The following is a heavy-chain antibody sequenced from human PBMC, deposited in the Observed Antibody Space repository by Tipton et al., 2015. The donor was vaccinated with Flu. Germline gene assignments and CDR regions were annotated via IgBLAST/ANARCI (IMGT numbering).Heavy chain of an antibody. CDR2: VYHTGST. D-gene: IGHD4-23*01. CDR1: GFSISSGYY. CDR3: ARERGGAHGDKFQGNWFEP. J-gene: IGHJ5*02. Sequence: TLSLTCVVSGFSISSGYYWGWIRQPPGKGPEWIGSVYHTGSTSYNPSFNNRVTILGDMSKNEFSLKLTSVTVADTAIYYCARERGGAHGDKFQGNWFEPWGQGTLVTVSS. V-gene: IGHV4-38-2*02.